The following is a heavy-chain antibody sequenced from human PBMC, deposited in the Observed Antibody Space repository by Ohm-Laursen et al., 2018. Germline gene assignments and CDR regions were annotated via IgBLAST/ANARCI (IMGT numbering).Heavy chain of an antibody. J-gene: IGHJ6*02. V-gene: IGHV3-30*18. CDR1: GFIFSSFG. CDR2: ISNDGSNK. CDR3: AKDETEYGMDV. Sequence: SLRLSCAASGFIFSSFGMHWVRQAPGKGLEWVALISNDGSNKYYADSVKGRFTISRDNSKNTLYLQMNSLRAEDTAVYYCAKDETEYGMDVWGQGTTVTVSS.